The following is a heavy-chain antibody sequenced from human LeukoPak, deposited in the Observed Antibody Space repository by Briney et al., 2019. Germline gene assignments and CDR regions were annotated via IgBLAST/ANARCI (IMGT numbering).Heavy chain of an antibody. CDR3: ALAYYDILTGYYPTDY. V-gene: IGHV1-18*01. CDR2: ISAYNGNT. Sequence: ASVKVSCKASCYIFTSYGISWVRQAPGQELEWMGWISAYNGNTNYAQKLQGRVTMTTDTSTSTAYMELRSLRSDDTAVYYCALAYYDILTGYYPTDYWGQGTLVTVSS. D-gene: IGHD3-9*01. J-gene: IGHJ4*02. CDR1: CYIFTSYG.